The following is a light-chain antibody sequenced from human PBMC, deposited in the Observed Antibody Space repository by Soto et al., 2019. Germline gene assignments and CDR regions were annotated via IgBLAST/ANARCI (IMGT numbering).Light chain of an antibody. CDR2: HTS. V-gene: IGKV3-20*01. CDR1: QSVSSS. Sequence: EIVLTQSTDTLSLSPGERATLSCRASQSVSSSLAWYQQEPGRAPRLLIYHTSSRATGIPDRFSGSGSGTDFTLTISRLEPEDFAVYYCQQYDSSPRTFGQGTKVDVK. CDR3: QQYDSSPRT. J-gene: IGKJ1*01.